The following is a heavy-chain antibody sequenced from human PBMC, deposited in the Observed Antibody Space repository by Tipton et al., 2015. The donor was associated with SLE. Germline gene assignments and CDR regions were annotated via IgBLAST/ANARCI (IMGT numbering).Heavy chain of an antibody. CDR3: ARQAYLCSTTSCPMNPDAFDI. J-gene: IGHJ3*02. D-gene: IGHD2-2*01. Sequence: TLSLTCTVSGGSISSYYWSWIRQPPGKGLEWIGRIYYIGSTSYNPSLKSRVPISVDTSKNQFSLKLSSVTAADTAVYFCARQAYLCSTTSCPMNPDAFDIWGQGTMVTVSS. V-gene: IGHV4-59*08. CDR1: GGSISSYY. CDR2: IYYIGST.